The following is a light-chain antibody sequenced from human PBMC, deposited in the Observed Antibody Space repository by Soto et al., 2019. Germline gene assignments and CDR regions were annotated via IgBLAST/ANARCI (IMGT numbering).Light chain of an antibody. CDR2: EVS. V-gene: IGLV2-23*02. J-gene: IGLJ1*01. CDR3: CSYAGTGTLYV. Sequence: QSALTQSASVSGSPGQSITISCTGTSSDVGSYNLVSWYQQHPGKAPKLMIYEVSKRPSGVSNRFSGSKSGNTASLTISGLQTEDEADYYCCSYAGTGTLYVFGTGTKLTVL. CDR1: SSDVGSYNL.